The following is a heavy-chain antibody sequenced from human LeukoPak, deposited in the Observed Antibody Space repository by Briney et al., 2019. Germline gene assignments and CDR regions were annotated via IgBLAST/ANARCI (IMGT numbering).Heavy chain of an antibody. D-gene: IGHD3-10*01. Sequence: ASVTVSFTASGYTFTGYYMHWVRQAPGQGLEWMGWIDPNRGATKYAQKFQGRVSMTRDTSGRTVYMELRRLRSDDTAVFYCARDHYYGSGTYRDVFDIWGQGTIVTVSS. CDR3: ARDHYYGSGTYRDVFDI. V-gene: IGHV1-2*02. CDR1: GYTFTGYY. J-gene: IGHJ3*02. CDR2: IDPNRGAT.